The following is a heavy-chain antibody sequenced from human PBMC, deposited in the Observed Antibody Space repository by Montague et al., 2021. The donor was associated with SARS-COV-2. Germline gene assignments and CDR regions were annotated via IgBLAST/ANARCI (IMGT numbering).Heavy chain of an antibody. J-gene: IGHJ6*02. CDR3: ARDYGDYSYYYGLDV. CDR2: IYSSGST. D-gene: IGHD4-17*01. V-gene: IGHV4-61*02. Sequence: TLSLTCTVSGGSIRSGSYYWSWIRQPAGKGLEWIGRIYSSGSTYYXXXLKSRVTMSVDTSKNQFSLKVSSVTAADTAVYYCARDYGDYSYYYGLDVWGQGTTGTVSS. CDR1: GGSIRSGSYY.